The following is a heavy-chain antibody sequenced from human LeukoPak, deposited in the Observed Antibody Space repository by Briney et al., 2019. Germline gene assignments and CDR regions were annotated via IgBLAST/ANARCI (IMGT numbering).Heavy chain of an antibody. CDR1: GFTFSSYA. Sequence: SGGSLRLSCAASGFTFSSYAMSWVRQAPGKGLEWVSAISGSGGSTYYADSVKGRFTISRDNSKNTLYLQMNSLRAEDSAVYYCAKDPQQGYYGSGSYYQDSWGQGTLVTVSS. CDR3: AKDPQQGYYGSGSYYQDS. CDR2: ISGSGGST. J-gene: IGHJ4*02. D-gene: IGHD3-10*01. V-gene: IGHV3-23*01.